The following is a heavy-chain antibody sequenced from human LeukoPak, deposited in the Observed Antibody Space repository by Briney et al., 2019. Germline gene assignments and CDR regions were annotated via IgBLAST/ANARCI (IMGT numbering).Heavy chain of an antibody. J-gene: IGHJ4*02. CDR1: GFTFSDYY. CDR2: ISSSGSII. Sequence: GGSLRLSCAASGFTFSDYYVSWIRQAPGKGLEWVSYISSSGSIIYYADSVKGRFTISRDNAKNSLYLQMNSLRAEDTAVYYCARRRDSGSLQHFDYWGQGTLVTVSS. CDR3: ARRRDSGSLQHFDY. V-gene: IGHV3-11*01. D-gene: IGHD1-26*01.